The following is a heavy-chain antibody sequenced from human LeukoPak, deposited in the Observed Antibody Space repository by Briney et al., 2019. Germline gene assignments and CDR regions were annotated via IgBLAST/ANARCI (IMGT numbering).Heavy chain of an antibody. Sequence: SVKVSCKASGGTFSNFGISWVRQAPGQGLEWMGGIIPIFGTANYAQKFQGRVTITADESTSTAYMELSSLRSEDTAVYYCASRVAVPRGFDYWGQGTLVTVSS. CDR1: GGTFSNFG. D-gene: IGHD6-19*01. J-gene: IGHJ4*02. V-gene: IGHV1-69*13. CDR2: IIPIFGTA. CDR3: ASRVAVPRGFDY.